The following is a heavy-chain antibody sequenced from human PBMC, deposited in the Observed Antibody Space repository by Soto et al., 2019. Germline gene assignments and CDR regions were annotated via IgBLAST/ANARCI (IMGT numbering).Heavy chain of an antibody. V-gene: IGHV3-7*01. J-gene: IGHJ6*02. CDR2: IKQDGSEK. CDR3: ARDRPAGGLAPWYYYYGMDV. Sequence: GGSLRLSCAASGFTFSSYWMSWVRQAPGKGLEWVANIKQDGSEKYYVDSVKGRFTISRDNAKNSLYLQMNSLRAEDTAVYYCARDRPAGGLAPWYYYYGMDVWGQGTTVTVSS. D-gene: IGHD3-16*01. CDR1: GFTFSSYW.